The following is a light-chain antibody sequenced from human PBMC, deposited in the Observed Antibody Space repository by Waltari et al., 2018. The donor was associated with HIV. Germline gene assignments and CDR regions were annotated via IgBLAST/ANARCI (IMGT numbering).Light chain of an antibody. V-gene: IGKV3-15*01. CDR2: GAY. CDR3: QQYNNWLGT. Sequence: EIVITQSPATLSVSPGERATISCRATQSVSSNLAWYQQKPGQAPRLLIYGAYTRATGIPARFSGSGSGTEFTLTISSLQSEDFAVYYCQQYNNWLGTFGQGTKVEIK. J-gene: IGKJ1*01. CDR1: QSVSSN.